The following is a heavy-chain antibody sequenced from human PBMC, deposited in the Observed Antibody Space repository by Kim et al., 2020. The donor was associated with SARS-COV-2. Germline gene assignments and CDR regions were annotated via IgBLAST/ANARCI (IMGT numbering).Heavy chain of an antibody. CDR1: GFTFSSYS. D-gene: IGHD6-19*01. CDR3: ARDGPRSGWYGTKPGRSY. Sequence: GGSLRLSCAASGFTFSSYSMNWVRQAPGKGLEWVSSISSSSSYIYYADSVKGRFTISRDNAKNSLYLQMNSLRAEDTAVYYCARDGPRSGWYGTKPGRSYWGQGTLVTVSS. J-gene: IGHJ4*02. CDR2: ISSSSSYI. V-gene: IGHV3-21*01.